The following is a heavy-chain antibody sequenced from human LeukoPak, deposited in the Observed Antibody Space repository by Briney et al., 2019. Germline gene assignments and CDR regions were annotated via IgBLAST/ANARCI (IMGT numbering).Heavy chain of an antibody. CDR2: ISYDGSNK. J-gene: IGHJ4*02. Sequence: PGGSLRLSCAASGFTFSSYGMHWVRQAPGKGLEWVAVISYDGSNKYYADSVKGRFTISRDNSKNTLYLQVNSLRAEDTAVYYCARDITGYSSSHDNHWGQGTLVTVSS. CDR1: GFTFSSYG. V-gene: IGHV3-30*03. CDR3: ARDITGYSSSHDNH. D-gene: IGHD6-13*01.